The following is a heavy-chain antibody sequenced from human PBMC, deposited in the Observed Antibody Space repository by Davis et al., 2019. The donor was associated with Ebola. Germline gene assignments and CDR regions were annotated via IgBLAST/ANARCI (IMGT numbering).Heavy chain of an antibody. CDR3: ARDSFVILEWSEYYFDY. J-gene: IGHJ4*02. CDR1: GFTFSSYS. CDR2: ISSSSSYI. V-gene: IGHV3-21*04. Sequence: GGSLRLSCAASGFTFSSYSMNWVRQAPGKGLEWVSSISSSSSYIYYADSVKGRFTISRDNAKNSLYLQMNSLRAEDTAVYYCARDSFVILEWSEYYFDYWGQGTLVTVSS. D-gene: IGHD3-3*01.